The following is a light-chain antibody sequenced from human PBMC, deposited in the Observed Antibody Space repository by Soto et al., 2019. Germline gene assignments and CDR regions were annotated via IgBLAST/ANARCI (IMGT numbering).Light chain of an antibody. J-gene: IGKJ4*01. CDR3: QKYDSPPLT. Sequence: DIQMTQSPSSLTASIGDRVTISCRASQGFSNSLAWYQQKPGKVPTLLIYGASILQSGVPSRFSGSGSGTEFTITISCLQPEDVATYFCQKYDSPPLTFGGGTKVEIK. V-gene: IGKV1-27*01. CDR2: GAS. CDR1: QGFSNS.